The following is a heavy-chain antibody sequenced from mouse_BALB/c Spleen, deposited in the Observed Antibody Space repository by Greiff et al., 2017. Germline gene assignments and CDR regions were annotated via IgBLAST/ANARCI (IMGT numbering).Heavy chain of an antibody. CDR3: ANRAYDDFAY. CDR2: IYPGDGDT. Sequence: QVQLQQSGAELVRPGSSVKISCKASGYAFSSYWMNWVKQRPGQGLEWIGQIYPGDGDTNYNGKFKGKATLTADKSSSTAYMQLSSRTSEDSAVYFCANRAYDDFAYWGQGTLVTVSA. CDR1: GYAFSSYW. D-gene: IGHD2-10*02. V-gene: IGHV1-80*01. J-gene: IGHJ3*01.